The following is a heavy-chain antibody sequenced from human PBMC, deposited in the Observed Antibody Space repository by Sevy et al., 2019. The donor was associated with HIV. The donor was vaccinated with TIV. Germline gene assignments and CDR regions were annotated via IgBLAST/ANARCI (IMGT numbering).Heavy chain of an antibody. V-gene: IGHV4-59*08. J-gene: IGHJ3*02. CDR3: ARRNDFDI. CDR1: GGSINSDH. CDR2: VYYTRGT. Sequence: SETLSLTCTVSGGSINSDHWNWIRQPPGKGLEWIGYVYYTRGTNYNPSLKKRFTISVDRTKNQFSLKLTSVTAADTAVYYCARRNDFDILVQGTMVTVSS.